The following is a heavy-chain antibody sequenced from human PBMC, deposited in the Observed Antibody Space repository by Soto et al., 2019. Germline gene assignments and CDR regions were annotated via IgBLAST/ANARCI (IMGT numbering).Heavy chain of an antibody. CDR3: ARLVVVAPVANA. CDR2: LYYTGTT. Sequence: PSETLSLTCSVSGGSIGSSSYYFGWIRQPPGRGLEWIGSLYYTGTTYYSPSLKDRVTISVDTSKNSFSLNLTSVTAADTAVYFCARLVVVAPVANAWGQGTLVTVSS. V-gene: IGHV4-39*02. D-gene: IGHD2-2*01. J-gene: IGHJ5*02. CDR1: GGSIGSSSYY.